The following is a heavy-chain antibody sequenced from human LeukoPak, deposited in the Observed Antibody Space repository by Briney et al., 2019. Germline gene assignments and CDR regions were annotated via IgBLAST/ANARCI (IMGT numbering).Heavy chain of an antibody. J-gene: IGHJ5*02. Sequence: ASVKVSCKASGYTFTGYYMHWVRQAPGQGLEWMGWINPNSDGTNYAQKFQGRVTMTRDTSISTAYMELSRLRSDDTAVYYCAREVVVAATRIRYNWFDPWGQGTLVTVSS. D-gene: IGHD2-15*01. CDR1: GYTFTGYY. CDR3: AREVVVAATRIRYNWFDP. V-gene: IGHV1-2*02. CDR2: INPNSDGT.